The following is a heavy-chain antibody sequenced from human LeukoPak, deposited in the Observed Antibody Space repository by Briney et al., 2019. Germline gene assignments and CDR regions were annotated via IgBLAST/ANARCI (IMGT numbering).Heavy chain of an antibody. D-gene: IGHD3-3*01. Sequence: SQTLSLTCAVSGGSISSGGYSWSWIRQPPGKGLEWIGYIYHSGSTYYNPSLKSRVTISVDTSKNQFSLKLSSVTAADTAVYYCATIFGVVTPDWYFDLWGRGTLVTVSS. CDR3: ATIFGVVTPDWYFDL. CDR1: GGSISSGGYS. V-gene: IGHV4-30-2*02. J-gene: IGHJ2*01. CDR2: IYHSGST.